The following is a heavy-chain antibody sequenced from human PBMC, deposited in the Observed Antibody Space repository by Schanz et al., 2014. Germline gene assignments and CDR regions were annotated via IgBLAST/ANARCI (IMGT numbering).Heavy chain of an antibody. D-gene: IGHD5-18*01. CDR3: AKYGGGYSYGFVEY. CDR1: GFTFFGSFA. V-gene: IGHV3-23*01. Sequence: EVQLLESGGGFVQPGGSLRLSCVASGFTFFGSFAMSWVRQAPGKGLEWVSGMSGSGSTADYADSVKGRFTISRDNSNNTLYLQMKSLRAEDTAVYYCAKYGGGYSYGFVEYWGQGILVTVSS. CDR2: MSGSGSTA. J-gene: IGHJ4*02.